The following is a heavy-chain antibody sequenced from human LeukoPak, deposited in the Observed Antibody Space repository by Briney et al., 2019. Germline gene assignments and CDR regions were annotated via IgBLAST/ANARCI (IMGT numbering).Heavy chain of an antibody. D-gene: IGHD2-15*01. CDR2: INPNSGGT. Sequence: ASVKVSCKASGYTFTGYYMHWVRQAPGQGLEWMGWINPNSGGTNYAQKFQGRVTMTRDTSISTAYMELSRLRSDDTAVYYCARTGYCSGGSCLNWFDHWGQGTLATVSS. J-gene: IGHJ5*02. V-gene: IGHV1-2*02. CDR3: ARTGYCSGGSCLNWFDH. CDR1: GYTFTGYY.